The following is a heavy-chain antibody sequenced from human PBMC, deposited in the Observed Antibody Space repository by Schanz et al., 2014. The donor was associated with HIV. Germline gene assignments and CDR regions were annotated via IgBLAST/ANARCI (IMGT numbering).Heavy chain of an antibody. J-gene: IGHJ5*02. CDR1: GYTFSNYA. CDR3: ARARAKIEGRPVGNWFDP. Sequence: QVHLVQSGGEVKKPGASVKVSCKASGYTFSNYAINWVRQATGQGLEWMGWMNPNSGNTGYAQKFQGRVDMTRTTSISTAYMELRGLTSEDTAVYFCARARAKIEGRPVGNWFDPWGQGTLVTVS. CDR2: MNPNSGNT. V-gene: IGHV1-8*01. D-gene: IGHD6-6*01.